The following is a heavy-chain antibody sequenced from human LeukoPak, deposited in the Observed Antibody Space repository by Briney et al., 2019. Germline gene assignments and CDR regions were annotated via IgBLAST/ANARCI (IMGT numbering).Heavy chain of an antibody. CDR1: GFTFSSYR. V-gene: IGHV3-21*01. J-gene: IGHJ4*02. CDR2: ISSSSSYI. CDR3: ARVGPSRGWYPDY. Sequence: GGSLGLSCAASGFTFSSYRMNWVRQAPGKGLEWVSSISSSSSYIYYADSVKGRFTISRDNAENSLYLQMNSLRAEDTAVYYCARVGPSRGWYPDYWGQGTLVTVSS. D-gene: IGHD6-19*01.